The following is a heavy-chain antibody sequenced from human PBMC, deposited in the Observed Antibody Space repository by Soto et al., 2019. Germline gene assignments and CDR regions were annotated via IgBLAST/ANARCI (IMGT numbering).Heavy chain of an antibody. J-gene: IGHJ4*02. D-gene: IGHD5-18*01. V-gene: IGHV1-18*01. CDR1: GYTFTSYS. CDR3: AQYSYGLPAGY. Sequence: QVQLVQSGAEVKKPGASVKVSRKASGYTFTSYSISWVRQAPGQGLEWMGWISVYNGNTKYAQKLQGRVTMTTDTSTSTAYMELRSLRSDDTAVYYCAQYSYGLPAGYWGQGTLVTVSS. CDR2: ISVYNGNT.